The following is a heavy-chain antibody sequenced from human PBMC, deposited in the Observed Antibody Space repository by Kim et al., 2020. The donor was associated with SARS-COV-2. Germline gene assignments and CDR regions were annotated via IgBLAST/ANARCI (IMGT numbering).Heavy chain of an antibody. CDR1: GGSISSSSYY. CDR2: IYYSGST. V-gene: IGHV4-39*07. J-gene: IGHJ4*02. Sequence: SETLSLTCTVSGGSISSSSYYWGWIRQPPGKGLEWIGSIYYSGSTYYNPSLKSRVTISVDTSKNQFSLKLSSVTAADTAVYYCARVIVATIRADYWGQGT. D-gene: IGHD5-12*01. CDR3: ARVIVATIRADY.